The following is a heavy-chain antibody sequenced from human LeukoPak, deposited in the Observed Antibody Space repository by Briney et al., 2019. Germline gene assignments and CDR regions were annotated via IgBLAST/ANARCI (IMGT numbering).Heavy chain of an antibody. V-gene: IGHV3-15*01. D-gene: IGHD6-19*01. CDR1: GFTFSNAW. Sequence: GGSLRLSCAASGFTFSNAWINWVRQVPGKGLEWVGRIKSNTDGGPTDYAPPVKGRFTISRDDSKNTLYLQMNSLKTEDTAVYYCTTELRSGPTLGDYWGQGTLITVSS. J-gene: IGHJ4*02. CDR3: TTELRSGPTLGDY. CDR2: IKSNTDGGPT.